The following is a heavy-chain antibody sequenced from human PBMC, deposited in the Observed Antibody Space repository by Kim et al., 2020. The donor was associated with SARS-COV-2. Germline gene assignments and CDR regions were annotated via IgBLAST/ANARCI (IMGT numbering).Heavy chain of an antibody. J-gene: IGHJ4*02. D-gene: IGHD6-13*01. V-gene: IGHV4-34*01. CDR1: GGSFSGHY. Sequence: SETLSLTCGVYGGSFSGHYWTWIRQSPGKGLEWIGEIYHSGSTIYNSSLKNRVTISVDTSRNQFSLKMSSVTAADTAVYYCARAPAAAGTIDYWGQGTLV. CDR3: ARAPAAAGTIDY. CDR2: IYHSGST.